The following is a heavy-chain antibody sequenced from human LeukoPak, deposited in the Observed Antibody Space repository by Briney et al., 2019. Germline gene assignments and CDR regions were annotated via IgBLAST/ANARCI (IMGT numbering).Heavy chain of an antibody. CDR2: ISGSGGST. D-gene: IGHD3-10*01. CDR3: AKDVRGITMVRGVITPGY. V-gene: IGHV3-23*01. CDR1: GLTFSSYD. J-gene: IGHJ4*02. Sequence: GGSLRLSCAASGLTFSSYDMSWVRQPPGKGLEWVSDISGSGGSTYYADSGKGRFTTPRDNSKNTVYLQMNSLRAEDTAVYYCAKDVRGITMVRGVITPGYWGQGTLVTVSS.